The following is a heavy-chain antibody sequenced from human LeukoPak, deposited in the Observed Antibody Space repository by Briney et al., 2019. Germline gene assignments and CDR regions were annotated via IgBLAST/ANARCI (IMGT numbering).Heavy chain of an antibody. CDR1: GFTFSTHA. CDR3: VRGSGGNGYGYWGDY. CDR2: IWFDGRKI. J-gene: IGHJ4*02. Sequence: GGSLRLSCAASGFTFSTHAMSWVRQAPGKGLEWVAVIWFDGRKIEYRDSVKGRFTISRDNSKNTLYLQMDNLRVDDTAVYYCVRGSGGNGYGYWGDYWGQGTLVTVSP. V-gene: IGHV3-33*08. D-gene: IGHD5-12*01.